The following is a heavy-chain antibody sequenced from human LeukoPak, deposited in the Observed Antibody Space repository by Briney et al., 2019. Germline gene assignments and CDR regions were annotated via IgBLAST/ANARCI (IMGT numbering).Heavy chain of an antibody. D-gene: IGHD5-12*01. V-gene: IGHV3-48*02. CDR3: ASRIYSGYDPHNFDY. Sequence: PGRSLRLSCAASGFTFSSYSMNWVRQAPGKGLEWVSYISFGSRTIYYADSVKGRFTISRDNAKNSLYLQMNSLRDEDTAVYYCASRIYSGYDPHNFDYWGQGTLVTVSS. CDR1: GFTFSSYS. CDR2: ISFGSRTI. J-gene: IGHJ4*02.